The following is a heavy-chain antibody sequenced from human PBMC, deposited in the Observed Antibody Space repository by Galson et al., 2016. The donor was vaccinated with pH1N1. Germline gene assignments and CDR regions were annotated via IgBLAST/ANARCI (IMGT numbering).Heavy chain of an antibody. J-gene: IGHJ4*02. V-gene: IGHV4-59*01. CDR2: IYYSGSP. CDR1: GGSISSDY. Sequence: ETLSLTCTVSGGSISSDYWSWIRQPPGKGLEWIGYIYYSGSPNYNPSLKSRVTISVDTSKNQFSLKLSSVTAADTAVYYCASYSRLWERGGGYFDYWGQGTLVTVSS. CDR3: ASYSRLWERGGGYFDY. D-gene: IGHD2-21*01.